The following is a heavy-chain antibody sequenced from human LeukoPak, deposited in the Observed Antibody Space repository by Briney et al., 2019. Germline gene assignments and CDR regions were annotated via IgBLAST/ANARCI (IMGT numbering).Heavy chain of an antibody. CDR2: IIPNFGTA. CDR1: GGTFSSYA. D-gene: IGHD4-23*01. J-gene: IGHJ5*02. V-gene: IGHV1-69*13. Sequence: ASVKVSCKASGGTFSSYAISWVRQAPGQGLEWMGGIIPNFGTANYAQKFQGRVTITADESTSTAYMELSSLRSEDTAVYYCARLVGYGGNSGWFDPWGQGTLVTVSS. CDR3: ARLVGYGGNSGWFDP.